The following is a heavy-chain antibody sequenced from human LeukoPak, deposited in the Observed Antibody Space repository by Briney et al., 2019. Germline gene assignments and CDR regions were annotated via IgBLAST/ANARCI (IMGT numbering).Heavy chain of an antibody. CDR3: ARGRGGTSDYYPFHFDY. Sequence: GGSLRLSCAASGFTFDDYCMSWVRQAPGKGLEWVSGINWNGGITAYADSVKGRFIISRNNAKNSLYLQMHSLRGEDTALYHCARGRGGTSDYYPFHFDYWGQGAMVMVSS. CDR2: INWNGGIT. J-gene: IGHJ4*02. V-gene: IGHV3-20*01. CDR1: GFTFDDYC. D-gene: IGHD3-3*01.